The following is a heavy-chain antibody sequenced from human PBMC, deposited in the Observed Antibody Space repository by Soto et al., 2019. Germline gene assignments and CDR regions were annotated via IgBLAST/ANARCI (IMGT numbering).Heavy chain of an antibody. Sequence: EVQLVETGGGLIQPGGSLRLSCAASGFTVSSNYMSWVRQAPGKGLEWVSVIYSGGSTYYADSVKGRFTISRDNSKNTLYHQMNSLRAEDTAVYYCARDRGVSPPNYYYYGMDVWGHGTTVTVSS. CDR2: IYSGGST. D-gene: IGHD3-10*01. J-gene: IGHJ6*02. CDR3: ARDRGVSPPNYYYYGMDV. CDR1: GFTVSSNY. V-gene: IGHV3-53*02.